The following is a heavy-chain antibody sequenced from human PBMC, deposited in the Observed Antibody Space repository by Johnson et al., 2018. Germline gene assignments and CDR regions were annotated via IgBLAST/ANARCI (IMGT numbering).Heavy chain of an antibody. Sequence: QVQLQESGAGLLKPSETLSLTCAVYGGSFSGYYWSWIRQPPGKGLEWIGEINHSGRPNYNPSLKSRVTISVDTSKNTLYLQMNSLRAEDTAVYYWAREVSPGACDIWGQGTMVTVSS. CDR1: GGSFSGYY. CDR2: INHSGRP. J-gene: IGHJ3*02. D-gene: IGHD2-8*01. V-gene: IGHV4-34*01. CDR3: AREVSPGACDI.